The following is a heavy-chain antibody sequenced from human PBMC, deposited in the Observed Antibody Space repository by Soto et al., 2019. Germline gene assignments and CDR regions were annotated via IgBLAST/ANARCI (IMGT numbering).Heavy chain of an antibody. D-gene: IGHD6-25*01. CDR3: VREGDSGFFS. CDR2: TKQDESEK. Sequence: EVQLVESGGGLVQPGGSLRLSCATSGFTFGDYWMSWVRQAPGKRLEWVANTKQDESEKYYVGSVKGRFTISRDNAKNSLFLPRDRLGAEDTAVYFCVREGDSGFFSWGQGTLVTVSS. CDR1: GFTFGDYW. V-gene: IGHV3-7*01. J-gene: IGHJ5*02.